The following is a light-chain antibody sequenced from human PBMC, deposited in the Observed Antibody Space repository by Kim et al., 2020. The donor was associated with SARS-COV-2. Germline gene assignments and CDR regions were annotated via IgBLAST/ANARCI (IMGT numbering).Light chain of an antibody. CDR2: GAS. J-gene: IGKJ1*01. CDR1: QTSSCSY. V-gene: IGKV3-20*01. CDR3: QQYGSSPQT. Sequence: SPGERPTLSCRASQTSSCSYLAWYEQKPGQAPRHLMYGASSRATGIPDRFSGSGSGTAFTLTISRLEPEDFAVYYCQQYGSSPQTFGQGTKVDIK.